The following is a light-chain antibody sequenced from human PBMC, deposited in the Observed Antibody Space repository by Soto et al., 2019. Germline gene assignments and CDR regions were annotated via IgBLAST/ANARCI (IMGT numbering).Light chain of an antibody. J-gene: IGLJ3*02. CDR2: NNN. Sequence: QSVLTQPPSASGTPGQRVTISCSGSRSNIGNNAVPWDQQFPGTAPKLLIYNNNQRPSGVPDRFSGSKSGTSASLAISGLESEDEDDYYCATWDDSLNARGVFGGGTKLTVL. CDR1: RSNIGNNA. V-gene: IGLV1-44*01. CDR3: ATWDDSLNARGV.